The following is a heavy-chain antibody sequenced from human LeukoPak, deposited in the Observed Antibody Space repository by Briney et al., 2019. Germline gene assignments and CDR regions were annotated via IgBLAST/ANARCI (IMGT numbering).Heavy chain of an antibody. J-gene: IGHJ4*02. CDR3: ADNLSR. V-gene: IGHV3-48*04. Sequence: GGSLRLSCAASGFTFSSHSMNWVRQAPGRGLEWISYIGISGNTIYYADSVKGRFTISRDNAKKSLYLQMNSLRVEDTGVYYCADNLSRWGQGTLVTVSS. D-gene: IGHD1-1*01. CDR1: GFTFSSHS. CDR2: IGISGNTI.